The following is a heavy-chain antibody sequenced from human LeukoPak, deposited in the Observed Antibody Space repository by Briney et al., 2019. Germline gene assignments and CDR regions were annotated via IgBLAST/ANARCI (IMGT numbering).Heavy chain of an antibody. CDR3: ARGQGFGWYYFDY. V-gene: IGHV4-61*01. J-gene: IGHJ4*02. CDR1: GGSVSSGSNC. CDR2: IYYSGST. Sequence: SETLSLTCTVSGGSVSSGSNCWGWIRQPPGKGLEWIGYIYYSGSTNYNPSLKSRVTISVDTSKNQFSLRLISVTAADTAVYYCARGQGFGWYYFDYWGQGTLATVSS. D-gene: IGHD6-19*01.